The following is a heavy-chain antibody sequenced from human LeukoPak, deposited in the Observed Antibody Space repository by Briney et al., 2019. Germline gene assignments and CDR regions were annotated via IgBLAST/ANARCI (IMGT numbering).Heavy chain of an antibody. CDR2: LSKSGGTT. CDR1: GFIFSNYA. Sequence: PGGSLRLSCAAYGFIFSNYAMAWVRQAPGKGLERVSGLSKSGGTTYYADSVKDRFTISRDNSKSTLFLQMNSLRAEDTAVYYCAKLEGHHYWFMDYWGQGALVTVSS. V-gene: IGHV3-23*01. J-gene: IGHJ4*02. D-gene: IGHD3-10*01. CDR3: AKLEGHHYWFMDY.